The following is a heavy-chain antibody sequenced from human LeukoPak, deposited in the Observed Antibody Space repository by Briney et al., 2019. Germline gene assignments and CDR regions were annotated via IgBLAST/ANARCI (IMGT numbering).Heavy chain of an antibody. CDR3: ARGGWSIDF. J-gene: IGHJ2*01. Sequence: SETLSLTCAVYGGSFGGYYWSWIRQPPGKGPELIGYIHSTGNTGYNPSLKSRVTISVDTSKNQFSLGLRPVTTADTAVYYCARGGWSIDFWGRGTLVTVSS. D-gene: IGHD2-15*01. CDR1: GGSFGGYY. CDR2: IHSTGNT. V-gene: IGHV4-34*11.